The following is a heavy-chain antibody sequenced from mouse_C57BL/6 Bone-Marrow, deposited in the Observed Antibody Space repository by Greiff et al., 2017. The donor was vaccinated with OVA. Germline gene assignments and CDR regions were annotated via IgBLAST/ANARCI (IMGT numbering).Heavy chain of an antibody. CDR3: ASHGFDYGSSPLYSLDY. CDR2: INPNNGGT. J-gene: IGHJ4*01. D-gene: IGHD1-1*01. CDR1: GYTFTDYY. Sequence: VQLQQSGPELVKPGASVKISCKASGYTFTDYYMNWVKQSHGKSLEWIGDINPNNGGTSYNQKFKGKATLTVDKSSSTAYMELRSLTSEDSAVYYCASHGFDYGSSPLYSLDYWGQGTSLTVSS. V-gene: IGHV1-26*01.